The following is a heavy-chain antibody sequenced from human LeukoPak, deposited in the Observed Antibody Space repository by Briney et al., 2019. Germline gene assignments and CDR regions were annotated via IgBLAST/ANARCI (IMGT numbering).Heavy chain of an antibody. V-gene: IGHV3-23*01. Sequence: SGGSLRLSCAASGFTVSSNYMSWVRQAPGKGLEWVSAISGSGGSTYYADSVKGRFTISRDNSKNTLYLQMNSLRAEDTAVYYCAKVTGATRYYWGQGTLVTVSS. CDR2: ISGSGGST. J-gene: IGHJ4*02. CDR3: AKVTGATRYY. CDR1: GFTVSSNY. D-gene: IGHD5-12*01.